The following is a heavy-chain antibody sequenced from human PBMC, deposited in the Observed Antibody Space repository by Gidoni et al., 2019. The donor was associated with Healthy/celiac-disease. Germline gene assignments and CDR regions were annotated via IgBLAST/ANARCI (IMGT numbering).Heavy chain of an antibody. V-gene: IGHV4-4*07. CDR3: ARDGGYSSSSGGVDY. CDR1: GGSISRYS. Sequence: QVQLQESGPGLVKPSATLSLTCPVSGGSISRYSWSWIRQPAGKGLEWIGRIYTSGSTNYNPALKSRVTMSVDTSKNQFSLKLSSVTAADTAVYYCARDGGYSSSSGGVDYWGQGTLVTVSS. CDR2: IYTSGST. J-gene: IGHJ4*02. D-gene: IGHD6-6*01.